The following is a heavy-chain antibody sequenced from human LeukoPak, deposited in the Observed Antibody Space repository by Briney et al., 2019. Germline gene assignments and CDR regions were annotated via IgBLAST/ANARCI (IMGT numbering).Heavy chain of an antibody. V-gene: IGHV1-8*01. CDR2: MNPNSGNT. CDR1: GYTFTSYD. CDR3: ARYSSKGLRFVMGY. J-gene: IGHJ4*02. Sequence: ASVKVSCKASGYTFTSYDINWVRQASGQGLEWMGWMNPNSGNTGYAQKFQGRVTMTRNTSISTAYMELSSLRSEDTAVYYCARYSSKGLRFVMGYWGQGTLLTVYS. D-gene: IGHD5-12*01.